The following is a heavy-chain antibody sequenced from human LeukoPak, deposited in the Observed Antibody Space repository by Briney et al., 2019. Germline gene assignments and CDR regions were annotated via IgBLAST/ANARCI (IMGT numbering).Heavy chain of an antibody. CDR3: TATVVTPSDS. CDR1: GFTFSGSA. D-gene: IGHD4-23*01. CDR2: IRSKANSYAT. Sequence: GDSLKLSCAASGFTFSGSAMHWVRQASGKGLEWVGRIRSKANSYATVYAASVKGRFTISRDDSKNTAFLQMNSLKSEDTAVYYCTATVVTPSDSWGQGTLVTVSS. J-gene: IGHJ4*02. V-gene: IGHV3-73*01.